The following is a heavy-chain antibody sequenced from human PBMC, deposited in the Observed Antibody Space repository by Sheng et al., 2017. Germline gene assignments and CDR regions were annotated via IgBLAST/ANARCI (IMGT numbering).Heavy chain of an antibody. Sequence: QVQLVQSGAEVKKPGSSVKVSCKATGGTFSNYGISWVRQAPGQGLEWMGGIIPIFDARNYAQKFQGRVTFTADESSNTAYMEFISVTTEDTAVYYCAREAYYHDSSGLGDYYYYGMDIWGQGTTVIVS. D-gene: IGHD3-22*01. CDR2: IIPIFDAR. CDR1: GGTFSNYG. CDR3: AREAYYHDSSGLGDYYYYGMDI. V-gene: IGHV1-69*01. J-gene: IGHJ6*02.